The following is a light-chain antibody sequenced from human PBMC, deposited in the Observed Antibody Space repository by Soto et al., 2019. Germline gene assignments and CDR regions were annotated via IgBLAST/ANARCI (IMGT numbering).Light chain of an antibody. J-gene: IGKJ2*01. V-gene: IGKV3-15*01. CDR3: QQYNTLNT. CDR2: NVS. Sequence: EIAMTQSPATLSVSPGQRATLSCRASQNVNSNLAWYQQKPGHAPSLLMYNVSTRATGFPARFSGSGSGTEFTLPISRLQSEDSAIYYCQQYNTLNTFGQGTKLEIK. CDR1: QNVNSN.